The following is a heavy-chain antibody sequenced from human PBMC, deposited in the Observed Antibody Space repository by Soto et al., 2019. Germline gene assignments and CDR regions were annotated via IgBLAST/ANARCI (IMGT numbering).Heavy chain of an antibody. CDR1: GGSISSYY. J-gene: IGHJ4*02. V-gene: IGHV4-59*05. D-gene: IGHD3-10*01. CDR3: ARHGGFHGEPHFDY. CDR2: IYYSGST. Sequence: SETLSLTCTVSGGSISSYYWSWIRQPPGKGLEWIGSIYYSGSTYYNPSLKSRVTISVDTSKNQFSLKLSSVTAADTAVYYCARHGGFHGEPHFDYWGQGTLVTVSS.